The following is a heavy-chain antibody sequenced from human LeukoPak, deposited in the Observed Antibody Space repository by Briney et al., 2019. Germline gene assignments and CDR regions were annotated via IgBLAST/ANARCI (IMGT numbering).Heavy chain of an antibody. V-gene: IGHV4-39*01. CDR1: GGSISSSSYY. Sequence: PSETLSLTCTVSGGSISSSSYYWGWIRQPPGKGLEWIGFIHYTGSTYYNPSLKSRVTISVDTSKNQFSLKLSSVTAADTAVYSCARHRGDGYNYSFDYWGQGTLVTVSS. D-gene: IGHD5-24*01. J-gene: IGHJ4*02. CDR2: IHYTGST. CDR3: ARHRGDGYNYSFDY.